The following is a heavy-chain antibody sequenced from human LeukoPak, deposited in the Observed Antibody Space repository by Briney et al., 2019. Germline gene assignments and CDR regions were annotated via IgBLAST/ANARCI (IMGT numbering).Heavy chain of an antibody. CDR3: ATLKRGSVFGYFNF. D-gene: IGHD3-3*01. CDR2: LRDTEST. V-gene: IGHV4-59*11. Sequence: SETLSLTCTVSGASISTHYWSWLRQPPGKELEWIAYLRDTESTKDNPSLKSRVALSADTSKNQFSLRLTSVTAADTAIYYCATLKRGSVFGYFNFWGQGLLVAVSS. CDR1: GASISTHY. J-gene: IGHJ4*02.